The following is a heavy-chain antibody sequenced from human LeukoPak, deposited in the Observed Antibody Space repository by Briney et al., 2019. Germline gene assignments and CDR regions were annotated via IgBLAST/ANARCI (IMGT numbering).Heavy chain of an antibody. J-gene: IGHJ6*02. V-gene: IGHV3-33*01. CDR1: GFTISRYG. CDR2: IWSDGNNK. D-gene: IGHD2-2*01. Sequence: PGTSLRLSCAASGFTISRYGMHWVRQAPGKGLEWVAVIWSDGNNKEHGDSVKGRFTISRDNSKNTLYLQMNSLRAEDTAMYYCARDYCSSISCMDAWGQGTTVTVSS. CDR3: ARDYCSSISCMDA.